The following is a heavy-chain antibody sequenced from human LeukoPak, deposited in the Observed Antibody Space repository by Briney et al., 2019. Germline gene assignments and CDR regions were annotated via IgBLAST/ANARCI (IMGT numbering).Heavy chain of an antibody. J-gene: IGHJ5*02. CDR1: GFTFSGYY. Sequence: PGGSLRLSCATSSGFTFSGYYMTWIRQAPGKGLEWVSYISSSGSSIYYADSVKGRFTISRDNAKKSLYLQMNSLRVEDTAVYYCARGADAGGYNWFDPWGQGTLVTVSS. V-gene: IGHV3-11*01. CDR3: ARGADAGGYNWFDP. D-gene: IGHD1-26*01. CDR2: ISSSGSSI.